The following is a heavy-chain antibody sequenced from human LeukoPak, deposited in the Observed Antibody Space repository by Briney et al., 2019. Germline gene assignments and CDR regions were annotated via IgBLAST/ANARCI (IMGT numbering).Heavy chain of an antibody. Sequence: GGSLRLSCAASGFTFSSYSMSWVRQAPGKGLEWVSSISSSSSYIYYADSVKGRFTISRDNAKNSLYLQMNSLRAEDTAVYYCAGYIAAAGTGYWGQGTLVTVSS. D-gene: IGHD6-13*01. CDR2: ISSSSSYI. CDR1: GFTFSSYS. V-gene: IGHV3-21*01. J-gene: IGHJ4*02. CDR3: AGYIAAAGTGY.